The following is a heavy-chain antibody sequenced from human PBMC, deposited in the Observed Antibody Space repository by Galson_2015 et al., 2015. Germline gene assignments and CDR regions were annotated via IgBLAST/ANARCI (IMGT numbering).Heavy chain of an antibody. CDR2: ISGSGGST. D-gene: IGHD3-10*01. CDR1: GFTFSSYA. V-gene: IGHV3-23*01. Sequence: SLRLSCAASGFTFSSYAMSWVRQAPGKGLEWVSAISGSGGSTYYADSVKGRFTISRDNSKNTLYLQMNSLRAEDTAVYYCAKDSGWFGESPPVYWGQGTLVTVSS. CDR3: AKDSGWFGESPPVY. J-gene: IGHJ4*02.